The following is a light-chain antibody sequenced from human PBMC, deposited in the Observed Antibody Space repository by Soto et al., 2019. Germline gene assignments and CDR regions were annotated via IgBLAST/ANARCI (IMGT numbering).Light chain of an antibody. CDR3: QQYSSYSRT. Sequence: DIQMTQSPSTLSASVGDRVTITCRASQSISSWLAWYQQKPGKAPKLLIYKASSLQSGVPSRFSGSESGTEFTLNISSLQPDDFATYYCQQYSSYSRTFGQGTKVEIK. J-gene: IGKJ1*01. V-gene: IGKV1-5*03. CDR2: KAS. CDR1: QSISSW.